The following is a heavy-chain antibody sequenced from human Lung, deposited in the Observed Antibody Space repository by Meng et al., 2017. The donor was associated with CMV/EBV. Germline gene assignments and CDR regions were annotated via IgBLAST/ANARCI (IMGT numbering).Heavy chain of an antibody. V-gene: IGHV3-48*03. D-gene: IGHD6-19*01. J-gene: IGHJ4*02. CDR2: ISSSGSTI. CDR1: GFTSSSSE. CDR3: AREGIALAGTGFDD. Sequence: SLKISXPASGFTSSSSEMNWVGQAQGKGLEWFSYISSSGSTIYYADSVKGRFTISRDNAKNSLYRQMNSRRAEDTAVYYCAREGIALAGTGFDDWGQGTLVTVSS.